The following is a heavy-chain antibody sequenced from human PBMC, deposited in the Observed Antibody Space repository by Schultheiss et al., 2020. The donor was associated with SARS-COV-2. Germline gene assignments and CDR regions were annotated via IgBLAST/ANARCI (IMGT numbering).Heavy chain of an antibody. CDR1: GGSFSGYY. CDR2: IYHSGST. J-gene: IGHJ4*02. Sequence: GSLRLSCAVYGGSFSGYYWSWIRQPPGKGLEWIGEIYHSGSTYYNPSLKSRVTISVDTSKNQFSLRLSSVTAEDSALYYCARLKYYGSGSFPDYWGQGTLVTVSS. CDR3: ARLKYYGSGSFPDY. V-gene: IGHV4-34*01. D-gene: IGHD3-10*01.